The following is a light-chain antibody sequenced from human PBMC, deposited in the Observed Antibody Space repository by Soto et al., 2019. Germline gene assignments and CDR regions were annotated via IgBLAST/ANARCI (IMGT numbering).Light chain of an antibody. CDR3: QHADSFPLIT. CDR2: AAS. V-gene: IGKV1-27*01. Sequence: DFQVTQSPSSLSASVGDRFAFTWRAIQGIGNYLAWYQQKPGTVPNLLIKAASNLQSGIPTRFSGSGSGTDFTLTISSLQPEDFATYYCQHADSFPLITFGQGTRLEIK. CDR1: QGIGNY. J-gene: IGKJ5*01.